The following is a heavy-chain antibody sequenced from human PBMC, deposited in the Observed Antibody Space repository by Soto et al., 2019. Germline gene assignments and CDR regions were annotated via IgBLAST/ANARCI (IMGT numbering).Heavy chain of an antibody. CDR3: ARVAFQAFDY. V-gene: IGHV1-46*01. CDR1: GYTFTRHH. Sequence: QVQLVQSGAEVRKPGASVKVSCKASGYTFTRHHMHWVRQAPGQGLEWMGIINPNDGGTLYAQKFQGRVTMTRDTSTSTVYMELSRLRSEDTAVYYCARVAFQAFDYWGQGSLVTVSS. J-gene: IGHJ4*02. CDR2: INPNDGGT.